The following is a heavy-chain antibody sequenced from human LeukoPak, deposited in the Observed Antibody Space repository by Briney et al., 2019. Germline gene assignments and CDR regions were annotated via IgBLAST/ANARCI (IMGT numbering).Heavy chain of an antibody. Sequence: SETLSLTCAVYGASFSGYYWSWIRQPPGKGLEWIGEINHSGSTNYNPSLKSRVTISVDTSRNQFSLKLSSVTAADTAVYYCARGNSSSWYYYYYYGMDVWGQGTTVTVSS. CDR2: INHSGST. D-gene: IGHD6-13*01. J-gene: IGHJ6*02. CDR3: ARGNSSSWYYYYYYGMDV. CDR1: GASFSGYY. V-gene: IGHV4-34*01.